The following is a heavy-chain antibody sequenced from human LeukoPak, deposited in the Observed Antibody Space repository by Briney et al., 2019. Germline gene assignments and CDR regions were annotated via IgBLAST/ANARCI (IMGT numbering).Heavy chain of an antibody. Sequence: SETLSLTCTVSGGSISSYHWSWIRQPPGKGLECIGFIYYSGSTNYNPSLKSRVTISVDTSKNQFSLKLSSVTAADTAVYYCARDRDSSLDYWGQGTLVTVSS. CDR3: ARDRDSSLDY. D-gene: IGHD6-6*01. CDR2: IYYSGST. V-gene: IGHV4-59*01. J-gene: IGHJ4*02. CDR1: GGSISSYH.